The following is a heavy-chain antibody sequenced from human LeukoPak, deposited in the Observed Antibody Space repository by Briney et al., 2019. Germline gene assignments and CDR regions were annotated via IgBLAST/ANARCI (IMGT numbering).Heavy chain of an antibody. CDR3: ARDGDHSCGDY. D-gene: IGHD2-2*01. V-gene: IGHV3-7*01. J-gene: IGHJ4*02. CDR1: GLAFSTNS. CDR2: IKGDGSKQ. Sequence: EGSLRLSCAVSGLAFSTNSMSWVRQAPGKGLEWVANIKGDGSKQYYVGSVKGRFTISRDNAKNSLYLQMYSLTAEDTAVYYCARDGDHSCGDYWGQGTLVTVSS.